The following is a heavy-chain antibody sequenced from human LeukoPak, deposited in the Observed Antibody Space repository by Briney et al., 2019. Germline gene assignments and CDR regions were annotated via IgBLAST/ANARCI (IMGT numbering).Heavy chain of an antibody. CDR2: ISYDGSNK. J-gene: IGHJ4*02. D-gene: IGHD5-24*01. CDR3: AKRNTGRDGYNQGDY. CDR1: GFTFSSYA. Sequence: GGSLRLSCAASGFTFSSYAMHWVRQAPGKGLEWVAVISYDGSNKYYADSVKGRFTISRDNSKNTLYLQMNSLRAEDTAVYYCAKRNTGRDGYNQGDYWGQGTLVTVSS. V-gene: IGHV3-30-3*02.